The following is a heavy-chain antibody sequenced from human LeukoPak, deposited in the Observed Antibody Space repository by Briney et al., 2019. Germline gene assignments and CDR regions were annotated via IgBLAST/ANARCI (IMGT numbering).Heavy chain of an antibody. J-gene: IGHJ4*02. Sequence: GGPLRLSCAAPGFTFSNFWLNWVRQAPGKGLEWVANINQDGTEKVYVDSVRGRFTIPRDNAKTSLYLQMNRLRADDPAVSYCARILNTGGYSYPGSLDFWGQGILVTVSS. CDR1: GFTFSNFW. CDR3: ARILNTGGYSYPGSLDF. D-gene: IGHD2-8*02. CDR2: INQDGTEK. V-gene: IGHV3-7*01.